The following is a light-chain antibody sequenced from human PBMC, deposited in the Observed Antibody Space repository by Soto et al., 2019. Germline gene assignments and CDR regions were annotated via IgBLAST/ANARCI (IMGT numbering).Light chain of an antibody. CDR2: TAS. CDR1: QGIRNA. V-gene: IGKV1-6*01. CDR3: LQNYNYPLI. Sequence: AIQMTQSPSSLSASVGDRVTITCRASQGIRNALGWYQQKPGKAPKLLIYTASSLQSGVPSRFSGSGSGTDFTLTISSLQPEDFATYYCLQNYNYPLIFGGGTKVEIK. J-gene: IGKJ4*01.